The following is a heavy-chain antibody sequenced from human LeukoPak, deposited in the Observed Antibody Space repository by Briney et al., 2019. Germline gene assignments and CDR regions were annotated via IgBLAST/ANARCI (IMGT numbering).Heavy chain of an antibody. J-gene: IGHJ4*02. CDR1: GGSISGYY. D-gene: IGHD3-10*01. CDR3: ARVDYYGSGTLDY. Sequence: SSETLSLTCTVSGGSISGYYWTWIRQPPGRGLEWIGNIYYSGSANHNPSLKSRVTISVDTSKNQFSLKLSSVTAADTAVYYCARVDYYGSGTLDYWGQGTLVTVSS. CDR2: IYYSGSA. V-gene: IGHV4-59*08.